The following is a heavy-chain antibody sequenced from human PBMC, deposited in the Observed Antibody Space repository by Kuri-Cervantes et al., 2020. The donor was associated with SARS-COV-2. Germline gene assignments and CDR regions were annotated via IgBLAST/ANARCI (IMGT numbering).Heavy chain of an antibody. D-gene: IGHD3-22*01. J-gene: IGHJ3*02. CDR1: GYTFTGYY. CDR2: INPNSGGT. Sequence: ASVKVSCKASGYTFTGYYMHWVRQAPGPGLEWMGWINPNSGGTNYAQKFEGWVTMTRDTSISTVYMELSRLRSDDTAVYYCARSTHFRRLVVISQGGDFDIWGQGTMVTVSS. CDR3: ARSTHFRRLVVISQGGDFDI. V-gene: IGHV1-2*04.